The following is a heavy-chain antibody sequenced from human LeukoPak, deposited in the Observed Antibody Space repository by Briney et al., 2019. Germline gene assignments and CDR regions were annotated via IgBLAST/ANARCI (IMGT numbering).Heavy chain of an antibody. CDR2: TYPGDSDT. J-gene: IGHJ4*02. V-gene: IGHV5-51*01. CDR1: GYSFTSYW. D-gene: IGHD5-24*01. Sequence: GESLKISCKGSGYSFTSYWIGWVRQMPGKGLEWMGITYPGDSDTRCSPSFQGQVTISADNSITTAYLQWSSLRASDTAMYFCARRRDGYNYVGTDYWGQGTLVTVSS. CDR3: ARRRDGYNYVGTDY.